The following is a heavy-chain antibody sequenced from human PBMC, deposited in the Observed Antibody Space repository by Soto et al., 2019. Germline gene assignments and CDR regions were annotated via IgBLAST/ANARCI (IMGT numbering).Heavy chain of an antibody. CDR1: GGSFSGYY. CDR2: INHSDST. V-gene: IGHV4-34*01. CDR3: ARLYGSRGPFDY. Sequence: QVQLQQWGAGLLKPSETLSLTCAVYGGSFSGYYWSWIRQPPGKGLEWIGEINHSDSTKYNPSLKSRVTISEDTSKNPLSLKLSSVTAADTAVYYCARLYGSRGPFDYWGQGTLVTVSS. J-gene: IGHJ4*02. D-gene: IGHD6-13*01.